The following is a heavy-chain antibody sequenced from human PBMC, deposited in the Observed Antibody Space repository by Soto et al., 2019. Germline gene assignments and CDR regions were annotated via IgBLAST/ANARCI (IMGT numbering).Heavy chain of an antibody. V-gene: IGHV4-34*01. Sequence: QVQLQQWGAGLLEPAETLSLTCAVYGGSVSGYYWSWIRQPPEKGLEWIGEINHSGSTNYNPSLKSRVTISVDTSKNLFSLKLSSVTAADTAVYYCARTAGRAYSSGWYSQGNYFDYWGQGTLVTVSS. D-gene: IGHD6-19*01. J-gene: IGHJ4*02. CDR1: GGSVSGYY. CDR2: INHSGST. CDR3: ARTAGRAYSSGWYSQGNYFDY.